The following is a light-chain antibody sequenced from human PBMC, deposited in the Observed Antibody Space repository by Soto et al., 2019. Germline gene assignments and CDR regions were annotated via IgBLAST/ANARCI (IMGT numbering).Light chain of an antibody. CDR1: QDISNY. CDR2: DAS. CDR3: QQYDNLPPGLT. Sequence: DIQMTQSPSSLSASVGDRVTITCQASQDISNYLNWYQQKPGKAPKLLIYDASNLETEVPSRFSGSGSGTDFTFTISSLQPEDIATYYCQQYDNLPPGLTFGGGTKVEIK. V-gene: IGKV1-33*01. J-gene: IGKJ4*01.